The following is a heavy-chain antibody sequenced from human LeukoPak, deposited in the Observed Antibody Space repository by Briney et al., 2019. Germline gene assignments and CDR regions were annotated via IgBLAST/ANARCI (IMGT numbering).Heavy chain of an antibody. CDR1: GYTFTSFD. CDR3: ARGAYDFWSGYDFDY. V-gene: IGHV1-69*13. D-gene: IGHD3-3*01. Sequence: SVKVSCKASGYTFTSFDINWVRQATGQGLEWMGGIIPIFGTANYAQKFQGRVTITADESTSTAYMELSSLRSEDTAVYYCARGAYDFWSGYDFDYWGQGTLVTVSS. CDR2: IIPIFGTA. J-gene: IGHJ4*02.